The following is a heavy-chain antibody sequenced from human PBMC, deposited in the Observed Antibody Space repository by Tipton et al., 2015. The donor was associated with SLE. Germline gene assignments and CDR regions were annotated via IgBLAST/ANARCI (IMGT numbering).Heavy chain of an antibody. CDR1: GFTFSSYG. D-gene: IGHD4-17*01. Sequence: SLRLSCAASGFTFSSYGMHWVRQAPGKGLEWVAVIWYDGSNKYYADSVKGRFTISRDNSKNTLYPQMNSLRAEDTAVYYCAKDLGGATDYWGQGTLVTVSS. J-gene: IGHJ4*02. CDR2: IWYDGSNK. V-gene: IGHV3-30*18. CDR3: AKDLGGATDY.